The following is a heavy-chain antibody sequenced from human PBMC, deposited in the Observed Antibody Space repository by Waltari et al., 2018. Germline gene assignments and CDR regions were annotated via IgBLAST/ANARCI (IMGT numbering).Heavy chain of an antibody. V-gene: IGHV4-39*01. Sequence: QLQLQESGPGLVKPSETLSLTCTVSGGSIISSNYYWGWIRQPPGKGLEWIGSIYNSAITYYNPSLKRRVTISVDTSKHQFSLRLSSVTAADTAVYYCARSLGDPDYFDYWGQGTLVTVSS. CDR1: GGSIISSNYY. D-gene: IGHD2-21*02. CDR2: IYNSAIT. J-gene: IGHJ4*02. CDR3: ARSLGDPDYFDY.